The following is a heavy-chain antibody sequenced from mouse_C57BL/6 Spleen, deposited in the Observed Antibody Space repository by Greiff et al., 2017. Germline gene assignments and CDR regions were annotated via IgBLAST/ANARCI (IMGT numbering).Heavy chain of an antibody. CDR3: ARMRYYGSQSFMDY. D-gene: IGHD1-1*01. J-gene: IGHJ4*01. CDR2: ISSGGSYT. Sequence: EVQLVESGGDLVKPGGSLTLSCAASGFTFSSYGMSWVRQTPDKRLEWVATISSGGSYTYYPDSVKGRFTISRDNAKNTLYLQMSSLKSEDTAMYYCARMRYYGSQSFMDYWGQGTSVTGSS. CDR1: GFTFSSYG. V-gene: IGHV5-6*01.